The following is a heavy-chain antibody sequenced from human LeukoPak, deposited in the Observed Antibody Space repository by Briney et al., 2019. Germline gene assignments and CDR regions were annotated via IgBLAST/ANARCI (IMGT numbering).Heavy chain of an antibody. Sequence: SVMVTCQASRYTFTRDYIQWVRQAPGQGLEWMGWINPNSGGTNYAQKFQGRVTMTRDTSISTAYMELSRLRSDDTAVYYCARAKRNYYGSGSYYNMAGAFYTWGHGEMVTVSS. D-gene: IGHD3-10*01. V-gene: IGHV1-2*02. CDR1: RYTFTRDY. CDR2: INPNSGGT. CDR3: ARAKRNYYGSGSYYNMAGAFYT. J-gene: IGHJ3*02.